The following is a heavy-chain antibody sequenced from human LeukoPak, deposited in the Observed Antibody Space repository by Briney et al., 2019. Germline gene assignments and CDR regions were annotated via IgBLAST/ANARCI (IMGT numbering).Heavy chain of an antibody. CDR2: IYSGGST. V-gene: IGHV3-66*02. Sequence: GGLRLSCAASGFTVSSNYMSWVRQAPGKGLEWVSVIYSGGSTYYADSVKGRFTISRDNSKNTLYLQMNSLRAEDTAVYYCARDHDSSGYSFGYWGQGTLVTVYS. CDR1: GFTVSSNY. J-gene: IGHJ4*02. CDR3: ARDHDSSGYSFGY. D-gene: IGHD3-22*01.